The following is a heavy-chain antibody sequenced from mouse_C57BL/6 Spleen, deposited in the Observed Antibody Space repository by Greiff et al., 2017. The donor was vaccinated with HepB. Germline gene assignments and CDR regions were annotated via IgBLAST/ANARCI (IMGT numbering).Heavy chain of an antibody. CDR1: GFSLTSYG. Sequence: VKLMESGPGLVQPSQSLSITCTVSGFSLTSYGVHWVRQSPGKGLEWLGVIWSGGSTDYNAAFISRLSISKDNSKSQVFFKMNSLQADDTAIYYCASFTTVVATEAMDYWGQGTSVTVSS. CDR2: IWSGGST. D-gene: IGHD1-1*01. CDR3: ASFTTVVATEAMDY. J-gene: IGHJ4*01. V-gene: IGHV2-2*01.